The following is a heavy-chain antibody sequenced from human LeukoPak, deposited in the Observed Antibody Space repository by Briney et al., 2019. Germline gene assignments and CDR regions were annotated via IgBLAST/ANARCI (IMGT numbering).Heavy chain of an antibody. Sequence: GGSLRLSCAASGFTFSIYWMHWVRQAPGKGLVWVSYINGDGSDTTYADFVKGRFSISRDNAKNTLYLQMNSLRAEDTAVYYCARPSHDTSGYYFGFWGQGTPVTVSS. CDR2: INGDGSDT. D-gene: IGHD3-22*01. J-gene: IGHJ4*02. CDR1: GFTFSIYW. CDR3: ARPSHDTSGYYFGF. V-gene: IGHV3-74*03.